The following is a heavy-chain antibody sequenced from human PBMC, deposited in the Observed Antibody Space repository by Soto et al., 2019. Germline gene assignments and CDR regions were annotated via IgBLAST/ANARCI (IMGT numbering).Heavy chain of an antibody. CDR3: ARGGFYDSSGARNYYYYGMNV. CDR1: GYTFTSYG. D-gene: IGHD3-22*01. Sequence: QVQLVQSGAEVKKPGASVKVSCKASGYTFTSYGINWVRQAPGQGLEWLGWISAYDGYTNYAQILQGRVSMTTDTSTKQAYMELRSLGSDDTAMYYCARGGFYDSSGARNYYYYGMNVWGQGTTVTVSS. V-gene: IGHV1-18*01. CDR2: ISAYDGYT. J-gene: IGHJ6*02.